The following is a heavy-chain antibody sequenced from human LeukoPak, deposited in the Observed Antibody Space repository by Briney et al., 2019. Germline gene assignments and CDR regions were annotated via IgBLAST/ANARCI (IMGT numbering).Heavy chain of an antibody. J-gene: IGHJ4*02. Sequence: SETLSLTCTVSGGSISSYYWSWIRQPPGKGLERIGYIYYSGSTNYNPSLKSRVTISVDTSKNQFSLKLSSVTAADTAVYYCARFDRTRGDYWGQGTLVTVSS. D-gene: IGHD5-24*01. CDR1: GGSISSYY. CDR3: ARFDRTRGDY. V-gene: IGHV4-59*01. CDR2: IYYSGST.